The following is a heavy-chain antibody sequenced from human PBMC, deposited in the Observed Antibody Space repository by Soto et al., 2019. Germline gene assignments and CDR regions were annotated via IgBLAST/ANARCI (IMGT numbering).Heavy chain of an antibody. J-gene: IGHJ5*01. V-gene: IGHV3-7*01. Sequence: EVQLVESGGGLVQPGGSLRLSCAASGFTFNNYWMSWVRQAPGKGLEWVANIKEDGSEKYYVASVKGRFTISRDNAKNSVFLQMTSLRAEDTAVYFCARDRVRATTSGFDSWGQGALVTVSS. CDR1: GFTFNNYW. CDR2: IKEDGSEK. D-gene: IGHD1-26*01. CDR3: ARDRVRATTSGFDS.